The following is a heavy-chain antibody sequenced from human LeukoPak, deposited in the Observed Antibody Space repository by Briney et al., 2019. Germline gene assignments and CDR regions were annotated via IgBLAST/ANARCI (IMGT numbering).Heavy chain of an antibody. Sequence: ASVKVSCKASGYTFTSYGISWVRQAPGQGLEWMGWISAYNGNTNYAQKFQGRLTITADEPTSTAYMELSSLRSEDTAVYYCARAGEVYNSGSYLEYWGQGTLVTVSS. J-gene: IGHJ4*02. CDR2: ISAYNGNT. V-gene: IGHV1-18*01. CDR1: GYTFTSYG. CDR3: ARAGEVYNSGSYLEY. D-gene: IGHD6-19*01.